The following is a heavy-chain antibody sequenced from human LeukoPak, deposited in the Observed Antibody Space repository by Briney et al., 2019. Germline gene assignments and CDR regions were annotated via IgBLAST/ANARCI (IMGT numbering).Heavy chain of an antibody. CDR3: ARCDHYYYYMDV. CDR1: GGTFSSYA. Sequence: GASVKVSCKASGGTFSSYAISWVRQAPGQGLEWMGGIIPIFGTANYAQKFQGRVTITTDESTSTAYMGLSSLRSEDTAVYYCARCDHYYYYMDVWGKGTTVTVSS. J-gene: IGHJ6*03. V-gene: IGHV1-69*05. CDR2: IIPIFGTA.